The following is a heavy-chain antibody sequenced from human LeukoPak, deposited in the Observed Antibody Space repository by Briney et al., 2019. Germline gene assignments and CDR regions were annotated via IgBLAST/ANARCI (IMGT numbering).Heavy chain of an antibody. Sequence: GGSLRLSCAASGFTFSSAWMSWVRQAPGKGLEWVSSISSSSSYIYYADSVKGRFTISRDNAKSSLFLQMNSLRAEDTAVYYCADSSSGGYWGQGTLVTVSS. CDR3: ADSSSGGY. J-gene: IGHJ4*02. CDR1: GFTFSSAW. CDR2: ISSSSSYI. V-gene: IGHV3-21*01. D-gene: IGHD6-13*01.